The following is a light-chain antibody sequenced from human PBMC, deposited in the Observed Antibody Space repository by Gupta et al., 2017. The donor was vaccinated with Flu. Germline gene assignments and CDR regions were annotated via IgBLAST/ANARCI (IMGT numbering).Light chain of an antibody. V-gene: IGLV3-1*01. CDR3: QAWDSSTASYV. J-gene: IGLJ1*01. Sequence: SYELTQPPSVSVSPGQTASITCSGDKLGDKYACWYQQKPGQSPVLVIYQDSKRPSGIPERFSGSNSGTTATLTIXGXQAMDEXDYYCQAWDSSTASYVFGTGTKVTVL. CDR1: KLGDKY. CDR2: QDS.